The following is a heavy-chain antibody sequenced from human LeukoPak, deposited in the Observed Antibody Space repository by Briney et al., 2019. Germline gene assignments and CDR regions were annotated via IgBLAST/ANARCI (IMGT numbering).Heavy chain of an antibody. V-gene: IGHV4-39*01. CDR1: GDSISTSSYY. Sequence: SETPSLTCSVSGDSISTSSYYWGWIRQPPGKGLEWIGTIYYSGSTYYNPSLTSRVTISVDTSKNQFSLKLSSVTAADTAVYYCARHKDYYYSYMDVWGKGTTVTISS. CDR2: IYYSGST. CDR3: ARHKDYYYSYMDV. J-gene: IGHJ6*03.